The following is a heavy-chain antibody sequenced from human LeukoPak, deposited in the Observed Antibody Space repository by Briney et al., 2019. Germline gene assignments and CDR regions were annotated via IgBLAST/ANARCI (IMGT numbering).Heavy chain of an antibody. CDR2: IYSGGST. Sequence: PGGSLRLSCAASGFTVSSNYMSWVRQAPGKGLEWVSVIYSGGSTYYADSMKGRFTISRGNSKNTLYLQMNSLRAEDTAVYYCARTNWNYFDYWGQGTLVTVSS. J-gene: IGHJ4*02. CDR3: ARTNWNYFDY. V-gene: IGHV3-53*01. CDR1: GFTVSSNY. D-gene: IGHD1-1*01.